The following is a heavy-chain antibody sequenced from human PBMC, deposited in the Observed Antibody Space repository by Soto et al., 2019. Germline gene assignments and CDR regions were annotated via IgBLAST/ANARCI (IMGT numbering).Heavy chain of an antibody. V-gene: IGHV3-53*01. D-gene: IGHD3-22*01. CDR2: IYSGGST. CDR3: ARDRVESGYPEYFQH. J-gene: IGHJ1*01. Sequence: PGGSLRLSCAASGFTVSSNYMSWVRQAPGKGLEWVSVIYSGGSTYYADSVKGRFTISRDNSKNTLYLQMNSLRAEDTAVYYCARDRVESGYPEYFQHWGQGPLVTVSS. CDR1: GFTVSSNY.